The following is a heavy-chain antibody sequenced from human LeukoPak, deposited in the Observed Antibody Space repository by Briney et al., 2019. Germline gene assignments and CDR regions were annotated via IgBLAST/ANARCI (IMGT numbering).Heavy chain of an antibody. V-gene: IGHV1-2*02. Sequence: ASVKVSCKASGYTFTGYYIHWVRQAPGQGLEWMGWINPNSGGTNYAQKFQGRVTMTRDTSISTAYMELSRLRSDDTAVYYCARTGRAAAGPFDYWGQGTLVTVSS. CDR3: ARTGRAAAGPFDY. J-gene: IGHJ4*02. CDR1: GYTFTGYY. CDR2: INPNSGGT. D-gene: IGHD6-13*01.